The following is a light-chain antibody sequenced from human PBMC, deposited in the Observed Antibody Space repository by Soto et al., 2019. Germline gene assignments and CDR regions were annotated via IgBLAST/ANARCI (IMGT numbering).Light chain of an antibody. CDR2: GAS. CDR3: QQYNNWTLT. J-gene: IGKJ4*01. V-gene: IGKV3-15*01. CDR1: QSVSSN. Sequence: EIVMTQSPAPLSVSPGERATLSCRASQSVSSNLAWYQQKPCQAPRLLIYGASIRATGIPARFSGSGSGTEFTLTISSLQSEDFAVYYCQQYNNWTLTFGGGTKVEIK.